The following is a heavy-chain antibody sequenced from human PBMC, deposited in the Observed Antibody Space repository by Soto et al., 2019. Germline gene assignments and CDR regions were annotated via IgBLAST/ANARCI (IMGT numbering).Heavy chain of an antibody. J-gene: IGHJ4*02. Sequence: GGSLRLSCAASGFTFSSYAMHWVRQAPGKGLEYVSAISSNGGSTYYANSVKGRFTISRDNSKNTLYLQMGSLRAEDMAVYYCARDHYDILTGYRLNDYWGQGTLVTVSS. V-gene: IGHV3-64*01. CDR3: ARDHYDILTGYRLNDY. D-gene: IGHD3-9*01. CDR1: GFTFSSYA. CDR2: ISSNGGST.